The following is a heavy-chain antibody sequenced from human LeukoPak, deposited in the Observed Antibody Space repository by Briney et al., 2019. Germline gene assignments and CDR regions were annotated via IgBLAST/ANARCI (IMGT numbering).Heavy chain of an antibody. Sequence: GGSLRLSCAASGFTFNKNGMHWVRQAPGRGLEWVAYIRKDGSDKYYVDSVKGRFTISRDDSKNMPYLQMSSLRGEDTAVYYCAKDSHWSQDYWGQGTLVTVSS. CDR2: IRKDGSDK. J-gene: IGHJ4*02. CDR3: AKDSHWSQDY. CDR1: GFTFNKNG. D-gene: IGHD2-8*02. V-gene: IGHV3-30*02.